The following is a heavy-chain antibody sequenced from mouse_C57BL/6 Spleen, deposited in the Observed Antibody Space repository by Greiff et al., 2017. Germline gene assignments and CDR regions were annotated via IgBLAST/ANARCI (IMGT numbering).Heavy chain of an antibody. D-gene: IGHD1-1*01. Sequence: VQLQQPGAELVKPGASVKMSCKASGYTFTSYWITWVKQRPGQGLEWIGDLYPGSGSTNYNEKFKSKATLTVDTSSSTAYMQLSSLTSEDSAVYYCARIFITTVVRYFDVWGTGTTVTVSS. CDR2: LYPGSGST. V-gene: IGHV1-55*01. J-gene: IGHJ1*03. CDR1: GYTFTSYW. CDR3: ARIFITTVVRYFDV.